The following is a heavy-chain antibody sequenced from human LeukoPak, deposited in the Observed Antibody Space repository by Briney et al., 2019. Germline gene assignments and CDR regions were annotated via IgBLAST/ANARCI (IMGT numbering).Heavy chain of an antibody. J-gene: IGHJ3*02. CDR2: INPNSGGT. V-gene: IGHV1-2*02. D-gene: IGHD6-19*01. CDR3: ARDLDSSGWEGAFDI. CDR1: GYTFTGYY. Sequence: ASVKVSCKASGYTFTGYYMHWVRQAPGQGLEWMGWINPNSGGTNYAQKFRGRVTMTRDTSISTAYMELSRLRSDDTAVYYCARDLDSSGWEGAFDIWGQGTMVTVSS.